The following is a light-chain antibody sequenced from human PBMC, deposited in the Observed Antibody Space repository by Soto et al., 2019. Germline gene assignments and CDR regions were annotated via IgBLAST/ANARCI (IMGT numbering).Light chain of an antibody. CDR2: GAS. CDR1: QGINHY. J-gene: IGKJ4*01. CDR3: LLVYSCPLT. V-gene: IGKV1-9*01. Sequence: DIQLTQSPSFLSASVGDRVTITCRASQGINHYVAWYQQKPGKAPKCLIYGASALQSGVPSRLSGSGSWSDFTLSISSLQPEDFATYYCLLVYSCPLTFGGGTGVEF.